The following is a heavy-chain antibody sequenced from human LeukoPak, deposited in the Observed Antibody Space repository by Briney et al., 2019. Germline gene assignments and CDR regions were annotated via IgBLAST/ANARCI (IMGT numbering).Heavy chain of an antibody. J-gene: IGHJ6*02. CDR2: IHYSGST. CDR1: GGSISSYY. CDR3: ARVGAGSGRGYYYYGMDV. Sequence: SETLSLTCTVSGGSISSYYWSWIRQPPGKGLEWIGYIHYSGSTNYNPSLKSRVTTSVDPSKNQFSLKLSSVTAADTAVYYCARVGAGSGRGYYYYGMDVWGQGTTVTVSS. V-gene: IGHV4-59*01. D-gene: IGHD3-10*01.